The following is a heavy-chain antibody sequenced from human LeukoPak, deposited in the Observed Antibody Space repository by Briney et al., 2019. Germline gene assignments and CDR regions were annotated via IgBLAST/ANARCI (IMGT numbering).Heavy chain of an antibody. J-gene: IGHJ4*02. V-gene: IGHV3-7*01. D-gene: IGHD6-13*01. CDR3: ARVGTAEGTLEDY. CDR1: GFAFSNYW. CDR2: IRNDGSEK. Sequence: GGSLRLSCAASGFAFSNYWMSWVRQPPGKGLEWVANIRNDGSEKYYVDSVKGRFTISRDNAKNSLYLQMSSLRAEDTAVYYYARVGTAEGTLEDYWGQGTLVTVSS.